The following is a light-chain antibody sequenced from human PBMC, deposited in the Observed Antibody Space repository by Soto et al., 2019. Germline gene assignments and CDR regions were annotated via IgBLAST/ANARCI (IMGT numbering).Light chain of an antibody. CDR3: LQEHGFPLT. CDR2: AAS. Sequence: AIQMTQSPSSLSASVGDRVTITCRATQAIREDLGWYQQKPGKAPKLLIYAASSLESEVPSRFSGSGSGTDFTLTISSLQPEDFATYFCLQEHGFPLTFGGGTKVEIK. V-gene: IGKV1-6*01. CDR1: QAIRED. J-gene: IGKJ4*01.